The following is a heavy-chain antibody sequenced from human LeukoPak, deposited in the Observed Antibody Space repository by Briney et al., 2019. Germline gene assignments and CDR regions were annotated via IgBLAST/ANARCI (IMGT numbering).Heavy chain of an antibody. CDR2: TYYRSKWYN. CDR1: GDSVSSNSAA. D-gene: IGHD6-19*01. J-gene: IGHJ6*02. CDR3: ARSPVAGPNYYYYYGMDV. V-gene: IGHV6-1*01. Sequence: SQTLSLTCAISGDSVSSNSAAWNWIRQSPSRGLEWLGRTYYRSKWYNDYAVSVKSRITINPDTSKNQFSLQLSSVTPEDTAVYYCARSPVAGPNYYYYYGMDVWGQGTTVTVSS.